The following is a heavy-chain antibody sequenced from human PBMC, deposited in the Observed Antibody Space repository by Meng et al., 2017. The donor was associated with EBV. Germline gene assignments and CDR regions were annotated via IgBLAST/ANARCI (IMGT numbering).Heavy chain of an antibody. D-gene: IGHD4-11*01. Sequence: QVQLQESGPGLVKPSDTLSLTCTVSGGSVNYESYYCGWIRQPPGKGLEYIGYIYYTGSTNYNSSLKSRVTISLDKSKNQFSLKLTSLTAADTAIYYCARGDYTNYPRWFDPWGQGTLVTVSS. J-gene: IGHJ5*02. CDR2: IYYTGST. V-gene: IGHV4-61*01. CDR1: GGSVNYESYY. CDR3: ARGDYTNYPRWFDP.